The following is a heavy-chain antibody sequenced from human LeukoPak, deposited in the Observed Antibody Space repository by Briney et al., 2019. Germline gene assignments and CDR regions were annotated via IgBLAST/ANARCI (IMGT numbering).Heavy chain of an antibody. CDR3: ARRQGDAFDI. CDR2: ISSSSSYT. CDR1: GFTFSDYY. V-gene: IGHV3-11*06. Sequence: GGSLRLSCAASGFTFSDYYMSWIRQAPGKGLEWISFISSSSSYTNYADSVKGRFTISRDNTKNSLYLQMNNLRAEDTAVYYCARRQGDAFDIWGQGTMVTVSS. J-gene: IGHJ3*02.